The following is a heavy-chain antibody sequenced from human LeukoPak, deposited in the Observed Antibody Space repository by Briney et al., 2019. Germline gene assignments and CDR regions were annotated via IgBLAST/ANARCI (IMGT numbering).Heavy chain of an antibody. V-gene: IGHV3-30*04. CDR3: ARISMTTVTTDY. CDR2: ISYDGSNK. CDR1: GFTFSSYA. D-gene: IGHD4-17*01. J-gene: IGHJ4*02. Sequence: GRSLRLSCAASGFTFSSYAMHWVRQAPGKGLEWVAVISYDGSNKYYADSVKGRFTISRDNSKNTLYLQMNSLRAEDTAVYYCARISMTTVTTDYWGQGTLVTVSS.